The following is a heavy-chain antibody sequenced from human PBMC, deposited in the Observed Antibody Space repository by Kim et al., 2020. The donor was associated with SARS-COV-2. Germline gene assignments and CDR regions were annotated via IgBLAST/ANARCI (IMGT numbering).Heavy chain of an antibody. V-gene: IGHV3-48*03. CDR3: AIEGPSDLNAFDI. D-gene: IGHD3-3*01. CDR1: GFTFSTYE. J-gene: IGHJ3*02. Sequence: GGSLRLSCAASGFTFSTYEMNWVRQAPGKGLAWVSYISRTGTTIYYADSVKGRFTISRDNAKNSLYLQMNSLRAEDTAVYYCAIEGPSDLNAFDIWGQGTMVTVST. CDR2: ISRTGTTI.